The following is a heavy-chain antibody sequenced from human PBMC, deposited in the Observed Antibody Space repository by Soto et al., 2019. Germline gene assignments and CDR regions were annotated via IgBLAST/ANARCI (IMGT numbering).Heavy chain of an antibody. CDR1: GYTFTSYG. D-gene: IGHD5-18*01. J-gene: IGHJ5*02. V-gene: IGHV1-18*01. Sequence: VSVKVSCKASGYTFTSYGISWVRQAPGQGLEGMGWISAYNGNTNYAQKLQGRVTMTTDTSTSTAYMELSSLRSDDKAVYYCARDRHLQLWPDVFDPWGQGTLVTVSS. CDR2: ISAYNGNT. CDR3: ARDRHLQLWPDVFDP.